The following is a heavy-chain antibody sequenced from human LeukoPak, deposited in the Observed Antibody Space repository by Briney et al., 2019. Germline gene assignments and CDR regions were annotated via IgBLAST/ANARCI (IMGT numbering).Heavy chain of an antibody. CDR3: ARWEYSSSSPLLDY. D-gene: IGHD6-6*01. V-gene: IGHV1-69*13. CDR1: GYTFTSYG. J-gene: IGHJ4*02. Sequence: SVKVSCKASGYTFTSYGISWVRQAPGQGLEWMGGIIPIFGTANYAQKFQGRVTITADESTSTAYMELSSLRSEDTAVYYCARWEYSSSSPLLDYWGQGTLVTVSS. CDR2: IIPIFGTA.